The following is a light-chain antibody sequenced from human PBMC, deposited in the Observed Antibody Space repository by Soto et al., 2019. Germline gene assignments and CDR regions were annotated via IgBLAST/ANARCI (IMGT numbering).Light chain of an antibody. V-gene: IGKV4-1*01. J-gene: IGKJ2*03. CDR3: QQYRLAPYS. CDR2: WAS. CDR1: QSVFHTSYNRNY. Sequence: DFVMTQSPDSLAVSLGERAAINCKSSQSVFHTSYNRNYLTWYQQKPGQPPKLLFYWASTRASGVPDRFSGSGSWTDFTLTISGLQPEDVAVYYCQQYRLAPYSFGQGTKLEIK.